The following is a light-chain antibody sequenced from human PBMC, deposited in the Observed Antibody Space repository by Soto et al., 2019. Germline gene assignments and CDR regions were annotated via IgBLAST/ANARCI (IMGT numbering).Light chain of an antibody. CDR3: QQSINWPVT. V-gene: IGKV3-11*01. CDR1: QSVSSY. CDR2: DAS. Sequence: EIVLTQSPATLSLSPGEGATLSCRASQSVSSYLAWYQQKPGQAPRLLIYDASNRATGIPARFSGSGSGTDFTLIISSLEPEDFAVYSCQQSINWPVTFGVGTKVEV. J-gene: IGKJ1*01.